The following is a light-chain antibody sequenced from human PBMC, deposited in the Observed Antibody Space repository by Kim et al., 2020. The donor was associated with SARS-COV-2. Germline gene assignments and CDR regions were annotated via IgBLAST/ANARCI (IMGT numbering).Light chain of an antibody. Sequence: VSPGERATLSCRASQSVNSNLAWYQQKPGQAPRLLIYGASTRATGIPARFSGGGSGTEFTLTISSLQSEDFAVYYCQQYSSWPLTFGGGTKVDIK. CDR2: GAS. CDR3: QQYSSWPLT. CDR1: QSVNSN. J-gene: IGKJ4*01. V-gene: IGKV3-15*01.